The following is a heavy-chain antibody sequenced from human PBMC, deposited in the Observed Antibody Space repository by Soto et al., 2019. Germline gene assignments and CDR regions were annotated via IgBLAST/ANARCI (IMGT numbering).Heavy chain of an antibody. V-gene: IGHV4-39*01. CDR1: GDSIIRSSFY. J-gene: IGHJ5*02. CDR3: ARHLSSSTGWCAP. D-gene: IGHD6-13*01. Sequence: QLQLQESGPGLVKPSETLSLTCSVSGDSIIRSSFYWGWIRQAPGKGMEWIGSVYHSGSSYSNTSVWGRVTTAVDTSKNQVSLKVTYVTDAVTAIYDSARHLSSSTGWCAPWGQGTLVTVSS. CDR2: VYHSGSS.